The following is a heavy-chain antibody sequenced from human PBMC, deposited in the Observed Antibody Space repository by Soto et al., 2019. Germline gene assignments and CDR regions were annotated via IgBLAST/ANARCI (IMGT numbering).Heavy chain of an antibody. CDR3: AKALGELSPESYDY. J-gene: IGHJ4*02. Sequence: GGSLRLSCAASGFTFSSYSMNWVRQAPGKGLEWVSYISGSSITIYYADSVKGRFTISRDSSEKTLYLQMNSLRPEDTAVYYCAKALGELSPESYDYWGQGTLVTVSS. V-gene: IGHV3-48*01. D-gene: IGHD3-16*02. CDR2: ISGSSITI. CDR1: GFTFSSYS.